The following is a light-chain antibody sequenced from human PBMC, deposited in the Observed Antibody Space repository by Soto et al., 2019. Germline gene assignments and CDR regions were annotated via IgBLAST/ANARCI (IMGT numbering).Light chain of an antibody. CDR2: DVN. CDR1: SSDVGAYNY. Sequence: QAVVTQPASVSGSPGQSITISCTGTSSDVGAYNYVSWYQQHPGKVPKLMIYDVNNRPSGVSNRFSGSKSGNTASLTISGLQAEDEADYYCSSYTSSFTLLFGGGTKVTVL. CDR3: SSYTSSFTLL. V-gene: IGLV2-14*01. J-gene: IGLJ2*01.